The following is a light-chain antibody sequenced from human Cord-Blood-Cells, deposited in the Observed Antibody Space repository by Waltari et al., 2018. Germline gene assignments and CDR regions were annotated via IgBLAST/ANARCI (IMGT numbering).Light chain of an antibody. J-gene: IGKJ1*01. V-gene: IGKV1-39*01. CDR2: AAS. Sequence: DIQMTQSPSSLSASVGDRVTITCRASQSISSNLNWYQQKPGKAPKLLIYAASSLQSGVPSMFSGSGSGTDFTLTISSLQPEDFATYYCQQSYSTPRTFGQGTKVEIK. CDR1: QSISSN. CDR3: QQSYSTPRT.